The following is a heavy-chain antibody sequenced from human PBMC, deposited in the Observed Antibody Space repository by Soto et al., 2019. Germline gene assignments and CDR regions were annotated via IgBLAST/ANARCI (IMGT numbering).Heavy chain of an antibody. CDR2: IKTKTQGETT. Sequence: EVQLVESGGGLVQPGGSLRLSCAASGFSISSAWMNWVRQAPGKGLEWVGRIKTKTQGETTDYPAPVKGRFTISRDDSKNTLYLQMNSLKMEDTAVYYCTTGRVEGYWGQGTLVTVSS. V-gene: IGHV3-15*07. CDR3: TTGRVEGY. CDR1: GFSISSAW. J-gene: IGHJ4*02.